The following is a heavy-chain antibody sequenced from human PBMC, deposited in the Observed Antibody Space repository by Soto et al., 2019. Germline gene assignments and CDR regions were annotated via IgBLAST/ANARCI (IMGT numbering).Heavy chain of an antibody. CDR2: INHSGST. V-gene: IGHV4-34*01. D-gene: IGHD2-15*01. J-gene: IGHJ5*02. Sequence: SETLSLTCAVYGGSFSGYYWSWIRQPPGKGLEWIGEINHSGSTNYNPSLKSRVTISVDTSKNQFSLKLSSVTAADTAVYYCARGAENDIVVVVAAALGGNWFDPWGQGTLVTVSS. CDR3: ARGAENDIVVVVAAALGGNWFDP. CDR1: GGSFSGYY.